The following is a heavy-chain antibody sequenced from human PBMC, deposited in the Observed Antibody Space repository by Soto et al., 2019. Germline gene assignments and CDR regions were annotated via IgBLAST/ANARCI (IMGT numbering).Heavy chain of an antibody. J-gene: IGHJ6*02. V-gene: IGHV4-4*02. CDR3: ARVPVVAAEAYYYYGMYV. CDR1: GGSISSSNW. Sequence: SETLSLTCAVSGGSISSSNWWSWVRQPPGKGLEWIGEIYHSGSTNYNPSLKSRVTISVDKSKNQFSLKLSSVTAADTAVYYCARVPVVAAEAYYYYGMYVWGQGTTVPGSS. CDR2: IYHSGST. D-gene: IGHD2-2*01.